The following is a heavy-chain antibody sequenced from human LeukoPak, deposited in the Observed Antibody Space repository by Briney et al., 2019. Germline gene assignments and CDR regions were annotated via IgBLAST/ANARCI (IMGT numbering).Heavy chain of an antibody. CDR2: VYYTGST. J-gene: IGHJ5*02. CDR3: ARLHDFWRGKGWVDL. CDR1: GGSITSYY. V-gene: IGHV4-59*01. D-gene: IGHD3-3*01. Sequence: SETLSLTCTVSGGSITSYYWNWIRQPPGKGLEWIGYVYYTGSTSYNPSLKSRVTISLDTSKNHFSLRLTSVTAADTAVYYCARLHDFWRGKGWVDLWGQGTLVSVSS.